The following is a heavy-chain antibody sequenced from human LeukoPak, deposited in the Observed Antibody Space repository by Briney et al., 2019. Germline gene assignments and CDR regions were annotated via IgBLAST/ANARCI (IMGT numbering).Heavy chain of an antibody. D-gene: IGHD2-2*01. CDR3: AKDQCSSTSCSPFDY. CDR1: GFTFSSYA. J-gene: IGHJ4*02. CDR2: IRYDGSNK. V-gene: IGHV3-30*02. Sequence: GGSLRLSCVASGFTFSSYAMHWVRQAPGKGLEWVAFIRYDGSNKYYADSVKGRFTISRDNSKNTLYLQMNSLRAEDTAVYYCAKDQCSSTSCSPFDYWGQGTLVTVSS.